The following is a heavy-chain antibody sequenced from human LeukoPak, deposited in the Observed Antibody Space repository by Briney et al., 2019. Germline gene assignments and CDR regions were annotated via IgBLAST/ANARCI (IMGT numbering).Heavy chain of an antibody. J-gene: IGHJ6*02. CDR1: RVTLSSYA. CDR3: ARDFGGYNTFYYYGMDV. D-gene: IGHD5-24*01. V-gene: IGHV3-30*04. CDR2: ISYDGSNK. Sequence: GRSLRRACATSRVTLSSYAMHWVRQAPGKGLEWVAVISYDGSNKYYADSVKGRFTISRDNSKNTLYLQMNSLRAEDTAVYYCARDFGGYNTFYYYGMDVWGQGTTVTVSS.